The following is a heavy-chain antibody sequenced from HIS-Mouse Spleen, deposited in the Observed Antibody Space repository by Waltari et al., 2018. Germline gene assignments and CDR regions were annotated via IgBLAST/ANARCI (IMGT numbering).Heavy chain of an antibody. D-gene: IGHD1-1*01. CDR3: ARDPRWNDGIDY. CDR2: IYDSGST. J-gene: IGHJ4*02. V-gene: IGHV4-39*07. CDR1: GGSISSSSYY. Sequence: QLQLQESGPGLVKPSETLSLTCTVSGGSISSSSYYWGWIRQPPGKGLEWIGSIYDSGSTYYNPSLKSRVTISVDTSKNQFSLKLSSVTAADTAVYYCARDPRWNDGIDYWGQGTLVTVSS.